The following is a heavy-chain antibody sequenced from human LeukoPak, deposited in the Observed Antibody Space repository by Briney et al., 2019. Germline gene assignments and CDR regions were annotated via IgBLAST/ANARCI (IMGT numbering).Heavy chain of an antibody. CDR1: GLIFSKYW. J-gene: IGHJ4*02. CDR2: INMDGSEE. V-gene: IGHV3-7*01. D-gene: IGHD3-16*02. CDR3: TRDRWIDY. Sequence: QPGGSLRLSCAASGLIFSKYWMTWVRQAPGKGLEWVANINMDGSEENYVDSVKGRFTISRDNAKNSLYLRMNSVRAEDTAVYYCTRDRWIDYWGGGTLATVSS.